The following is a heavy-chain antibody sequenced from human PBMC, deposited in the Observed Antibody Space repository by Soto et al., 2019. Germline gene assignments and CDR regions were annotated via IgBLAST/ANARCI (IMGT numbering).Heavy chain of an antibody. J-gene: IGHJ4*02. Sequence: QVQLQESGPGLVKPSGTLSLTCAVSGGSISSSNWWSWVRQPPGKGLEWIGEIYHSGSPNYNPSLTSRVTITVDKSKNQLSLRLSAVTAAATAVYSCARSLMVLGVIIVRHPYYFDYWGQGTLVTVSS. CDR1: GGSISSSNW. CDR3: ARSLMVLGVIIVRHPYYFDY. CDR2: IYHSGSP. V-gene: IGHV4-4*02. D-gene: IGHD3-10*01.